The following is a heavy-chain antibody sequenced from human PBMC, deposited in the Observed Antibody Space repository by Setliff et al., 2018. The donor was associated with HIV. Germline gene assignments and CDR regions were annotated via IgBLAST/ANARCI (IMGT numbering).Heavy chain of an antibody. CDR2: IIPIFGTA. CDR3: APIDPFPHDYSNSSFDY. D-gene: IGHD4-4*01. Sequence: ASVKVSCKASGGTFSSYAISWVRQASGQGLEWMGGIIPIFGTANYAQKFQGRVTITADESTSTAYMELSSLRPEDTAVYYCAPIDPFPHDYSNSSFDYWGQGTLVTVSS. V-gene: IGHV1-69*13. CDR1: GGTFSSYA. J-gene: IGHJ4*02.